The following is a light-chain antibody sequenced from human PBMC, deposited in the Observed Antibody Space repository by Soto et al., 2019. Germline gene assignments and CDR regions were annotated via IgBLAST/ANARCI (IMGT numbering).Light chain of an antibody. J-gene: IGLJ2*01. CDR2: DVN. V-gene: IGLV2-14*03. Sequence: QSVLTQPASVSGSPGQSITISCPGTSSDIGAHNFVSWYQQHPGKAPKLMLYDVNIRPSGVSNRFSGSKSGNTASLTISGLQAEDEADYYCTSWTTSTTMIFGGGTKVTVL. CDR3: TSWTTSTTMI. CDR1: SSDIGAHNF.